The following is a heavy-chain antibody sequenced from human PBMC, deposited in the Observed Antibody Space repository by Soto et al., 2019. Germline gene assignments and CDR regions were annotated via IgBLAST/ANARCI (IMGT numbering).Heavy chain of an antibody. CDR2: INVGNGDT. CDR3: VRWGYSSTSYYGMDA. Sequence: QVQLVQSGAEVKKPGASVKVSCKASGYTFTSYAMHWVRQAPGQGLEGMGWINVGNGDTKYSQKFQGRVTFTRDTSATTAYMEVSSLRSEDTAVYCCVRWGYSSTSYYGMDAVGQGPKVTVSS. CDR1: GYTFTSYA. D-gene: IGHD6-13*01. V-gene: IGHV1-3*01. J-gene: IGHJ6*02.